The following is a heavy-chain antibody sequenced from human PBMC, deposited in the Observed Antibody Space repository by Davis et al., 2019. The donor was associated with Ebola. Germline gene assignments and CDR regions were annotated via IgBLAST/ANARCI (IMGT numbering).Heavy chain of an antibody. CDR2: ISSSGSTI. Sequence: PGGSLRLSCAASGFTFSDYYMSWIRQAPGKGLEGVSYISSSGSTIYYADSVKGRFTISRDNAKNSLYLQMNSLRAEDTAVYYCARELRGSSGWYAYYYYGMDVWGQGTTVTVSS. D-gene: IGHD6-19*01. CDR3: ARELRGSSGWYAYYYYGMDV. CDR1: GFTFSDYY. V-gene: IGHV3-11*01. J-gene: IGHJ6*02.